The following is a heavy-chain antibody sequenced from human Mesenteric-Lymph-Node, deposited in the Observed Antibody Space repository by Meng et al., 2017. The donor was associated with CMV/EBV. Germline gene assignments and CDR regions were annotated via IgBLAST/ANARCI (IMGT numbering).Heavy chain of an antibody. Sequence: GESLKISCAASGFTFDDYGMSWVRQAPGKGLEWVSGINWNGGSTGYADSVKGRFTISRDNAKNSLYLQMNSLRAEDTAVYYCAKHFLEASADYFYYGMDVWGQGTTVTVSS. CDR3: AKHFLEASADYFYYGMDV. CDR1: GFTFDDYG. V-gene: IGHV3-20*04. D-gene: IGHD6-13*01. CDR2: INWNGGST. J-gene: IGHJ6*02.